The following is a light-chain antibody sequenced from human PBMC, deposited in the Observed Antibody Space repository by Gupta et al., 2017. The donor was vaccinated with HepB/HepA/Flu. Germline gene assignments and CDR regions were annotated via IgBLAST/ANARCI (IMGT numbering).Light chain of an antibody. CDR2: GTS. CDR3: QECGTAPPWT. V-gene: IGKV3-20*01. J-gene: IGKJ1*01. CDR1: QRVNSKD. Sequence: DIVLTHSPGTLSLSPGARATLSCRASQRVNSKDLAWYQQKPGQAPRLLSYGTSNRATGIPDRFSGSGSGTDFTLTITRLEPEDFAVYVCQECGTAPPWTFGQGTKVKIK.